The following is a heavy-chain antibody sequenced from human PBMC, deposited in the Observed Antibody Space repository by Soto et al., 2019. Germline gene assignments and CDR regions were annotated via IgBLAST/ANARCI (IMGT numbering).Heavy chain of an antibody. CDR2: NSYSGST. V-gene: IGHV4-61*08. CDR3: ARHGGSYSFDY. D-gene: IGHD1-26*01. J-gene: IGHJ4*02. CDR1: GGSISSGDYY. Sequence: SETLSLTCTVSGGSISSGDYYWSWLRQPPGKGLEWIGYNSYSGSTDYNPSLKSRVTISVDTSKKQCSLKLSSATAADTAVSYCARHGGSYSFDYWGQGTLVTVSS.